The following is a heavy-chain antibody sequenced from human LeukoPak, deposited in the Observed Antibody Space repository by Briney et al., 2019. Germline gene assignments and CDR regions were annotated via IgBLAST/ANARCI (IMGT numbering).Heavy chain of an antibody. Sequence: GGSLRLSCAASRFTFTDYYMSWIRQAPGKGLEWISYISGSGNTKYYTDSVKGRFTISRDNAKNSLYLQMNSLRAEDTAVYYCARAPTPAVRGVHSYYYIDVWGRGTTVTISS. CDR2: ISGSGNTK. V-gene: IGHV3-11*01. CDR3: ARAPTPAVRGVHSYYYIDV. J-gene: IGHJ6*03. CDR1: RFTFTDYY. D-gene: IGHD3-10*01.